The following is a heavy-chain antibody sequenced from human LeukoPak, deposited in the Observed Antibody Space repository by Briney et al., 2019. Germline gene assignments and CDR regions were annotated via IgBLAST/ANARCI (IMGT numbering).Heavy chain of an antibody. CDR2: ISSSSYI. D-gene: IGHD7-27*01. Sequence: GGSLRLSCAASGFTFSSYSMNWVRQAPGKGLEWVSSISSSSYIYYADSVKGRITISRDNAKNSLYLQMNSLRAEDTAVYYCAREPDTTLSGGWGQGTLVTVSS. V-gene: IGHV3-21*01. CDR1: GFTFSSYS. CDR3: AREPDTTLSGG. J-gene: IGHJ4*02.